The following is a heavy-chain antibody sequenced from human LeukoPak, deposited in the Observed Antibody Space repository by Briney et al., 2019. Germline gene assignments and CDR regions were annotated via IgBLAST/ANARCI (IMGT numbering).Heavy chain of an antibody. V-gene: IGHV3-23*01. J-gene: IGHJ4*02. Sequence: GGSLRLSCTASGFIFNNYGLIWVRQAPGKGLEWVSAISNDGGGTNYADFVKGRFTISRDNSKNTLFLQMNSPRAEDTALYYCAKGSSGYFFDLWGQGTLVTVSS. CDR3: AKGSSGYFFDL. CDR1: GFIFNNYG. D-gene: IGHD3-22*01. CDR2: ISNDGGGT.